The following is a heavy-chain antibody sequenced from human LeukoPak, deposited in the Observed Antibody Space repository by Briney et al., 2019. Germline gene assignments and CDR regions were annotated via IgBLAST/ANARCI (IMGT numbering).Heavy chain of an antibody. D-gene: IGHD6-13*01. CDR3: ARDQISSSLYKEPLDY. Sequence: PGGSLRLSCAASGFTFSTCNMNWVRQAPGKGLEWVSYISSTSSTIHYADSVKGRFTISRDNAKNSLYLQMNSLRDEDTAVYYCARDQISSSLYKEPLDYWGQGTLVTVSS. V-gene: IGHV3-48*02. J-gene: IGHJ4*02. CDR2: ISSTSSTI. CDR1: GFTFSTCN.